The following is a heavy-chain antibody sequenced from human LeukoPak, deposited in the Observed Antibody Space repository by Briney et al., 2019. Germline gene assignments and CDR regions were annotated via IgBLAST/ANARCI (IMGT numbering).Heavy chain of an antibody. J-gene: IGHJ4*02. CDR2: VYHSGST. CDR1: GYSISSGYY. D-gene: IGHD3-9*01. CDR3: ARLGYDILTGYYTPLYFDY. Sequence: SETLSLTCAVSGYSISSGYYWGWIRQPPGKGLEWIGSVYHSGSTYYNPSLKSRVTISVDTSKNQFSLKLSSVTAADTAVYYCARLGYDILTGYYTPLYFDYWGQGTLLTVSS. V-gene: IGHV4-38-2*01.